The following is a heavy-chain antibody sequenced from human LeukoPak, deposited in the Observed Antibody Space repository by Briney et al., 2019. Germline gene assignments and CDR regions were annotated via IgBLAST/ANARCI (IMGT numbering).Heavy chain of an antibody. CDR2: INSDGSST. Sequence: GGSLRLSCAASGFTFSSYWMHWVRQAPGKGLVWVSRINSDGSSTSYADSVKGRFTISRDNAKNTLYLQMNSLKTEDTAVYYCTTDAALLRYFDWFLAVDYWGQGTLVTVSS. J-gene: IGHJ4*02. CDR1: GFTFSSYW. CDR3: TTDAALLRYFDWFLAVDY. D-gene: IGHD3-9*01. V-gene: IGHV3-74*01.